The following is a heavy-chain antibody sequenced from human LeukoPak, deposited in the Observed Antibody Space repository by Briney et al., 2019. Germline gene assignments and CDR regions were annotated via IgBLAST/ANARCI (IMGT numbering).Heavy chain of an antibody. CDR1: GGSISSGGYY. V-gene: IGHV4-31*03. J-gene: IGHJ4*02. D-gene: IGHD3-22*01. CDR2: IYCSGST. Sequence: SETLSLTCTVSGGSISSGGYYWSWIRQHPGKGLEWIGYIYCSGSTYYNPSLKSRVTISVDTSKNQFSLKLSSVTAADTAVYYCARGVRGTYYYDSSGYYDYWGQGTLVTVSS. CDR3: ARGVRGTYYYDSSGYYDY.